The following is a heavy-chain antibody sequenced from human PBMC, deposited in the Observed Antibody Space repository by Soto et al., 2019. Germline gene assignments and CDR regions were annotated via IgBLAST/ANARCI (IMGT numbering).Heavy chain of an antibody. Sequence: GGSLRLSCTVLGFTLTNENMNWVRQAPGTGLEWVSSISSRSTFINYADSVKGRFTISRDNDKGLVYLQMNSLRAEDTAVYYCARDPPLSMIVVVGVDDFWGQGTLVTVSS. J-gene: IGHJ4*02. CDR1: GFTLTNEN. CDR3: ARDPPLSMIVVVGVDDF. V-gene: IGHV3-21*06. CDR2: ISSRSTFI. D-gene: IGHD3-22*01.